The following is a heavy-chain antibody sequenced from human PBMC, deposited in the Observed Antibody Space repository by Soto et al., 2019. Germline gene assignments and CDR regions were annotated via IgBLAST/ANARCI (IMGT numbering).Heavy chain of an antibody. CDR2: IYYSGST. D-gene: IGHD1-1*01. V-gene: IGHV4-59*08. CDR3: ARHVATTGWFDP. Sequence: PSETLSLTCTVSGGSISSYYWGWIRQPPGKGLEWIGYIYYSGSTNYNPSLKSRVTISVDTSKNQFSLKLSPVTAADTAVYYCARHVATTGWFDPWGQGTLVTVSS. CDR1: GGSISSYY. J-gene: IGHJ5*02.